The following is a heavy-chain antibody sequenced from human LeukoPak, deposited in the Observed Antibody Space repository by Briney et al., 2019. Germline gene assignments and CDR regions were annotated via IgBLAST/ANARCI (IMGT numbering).Heavy chain of an antibody. D-gene: IGHD3-22*01. V-gene: IGHV3-11*04. CDR3: ARGGSYYDSSGLNYFDS. J-gene: IGHJ4*02. Sequence: MAGGSLRLSCAASGFTFNDYYMTWIRQGPGKGLEWVSYISHSGSTIYYADSVKGRFTISRDNAKNSLYLQMNSLRAEDTAVYYCARGGSYYDSSGLNYFDSWGQGTLVTVSS. CDR2: ISHSGSTI. CDR1: GFTFNDYY.